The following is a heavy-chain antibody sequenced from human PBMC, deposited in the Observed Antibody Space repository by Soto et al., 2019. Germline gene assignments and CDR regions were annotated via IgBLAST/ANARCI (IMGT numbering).Heavy chain of an antibody. CDR2: IDWDDDK. V-gene: IGHV2-70*01. CDR3: ARTRPNYGSAQKDAFDI. Sequence: PTHTLPVHCTYSGFSLSTRGICVSWIRQPPGKALEWLALIDWDDDKYYSTSLKTRLTISKDTSKNQVVLTMTNMDPVDTATYFCARTRPNYGSAQKDAFDIWGQGTMVTVSS. D-gene: IGHD3-10*01. CDR1: GFSLSTRGIC. J-gene: IGHJ3*02.